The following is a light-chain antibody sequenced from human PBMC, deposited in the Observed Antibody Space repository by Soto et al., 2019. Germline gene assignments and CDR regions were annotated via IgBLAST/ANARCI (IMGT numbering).Light chain of an antibody. CDR2: LGS. J-gene: IGKJ2*01. Sequence: EIVMTQSPLSLPVTPGEPASISCRSSQSLLYSNGHKYLDWYLQKPGQSPQLLIYLGSNRASGVPDRFSGSGSGTDFTLKISRVEAEDVRVYYCMQALQTPYTFGQGTKLEIK. CDR3: MQALQTPYT. CDR1: QSLLYSNGHKY. V-gene: IGKV2-28*01.